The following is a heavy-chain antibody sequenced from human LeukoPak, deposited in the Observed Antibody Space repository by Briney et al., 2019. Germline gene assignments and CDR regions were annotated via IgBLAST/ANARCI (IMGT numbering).Heavy chain of an antibody. Sequence: PGGSLRLSCAASGFTFSSYAMSWVRQAPGKGLEWVSAISGSGGSTYYADSVKGRFTISRDNSKNTLYLQMNSLRAEDTAVYYCAKVGAIVVVTYYFDYWGQGTLVTVSS. J-gene: IGHJ4*02. CDR2: ISGSGGST. CDR3: AKVGAIVVVTYYFDY. V-gene: IGHV3-23*01. D-gene: IGHD2-21*02. CDR1: GFTFSSYA.